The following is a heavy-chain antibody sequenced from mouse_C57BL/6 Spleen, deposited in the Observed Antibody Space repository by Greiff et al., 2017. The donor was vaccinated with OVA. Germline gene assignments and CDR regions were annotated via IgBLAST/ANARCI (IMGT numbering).Heavy chain of an antibody. V-gene: IGHV1-26*01. Sequence: EVQLQQSGPELVKPGASVKISCKASGYTFTDYYMNWVKQSHGKSLEWIGDINPNNGGTSYNQKFKGKATLTVDKSSSTAYMELRSLTSEDSAVYYCARGEVPAYWGQGTLVTVSA. CDR2: INPNNGGT. J-gene: IGHJ3*01. CDR1: GYTFTDYY. CDR3: ARGEVPAY.